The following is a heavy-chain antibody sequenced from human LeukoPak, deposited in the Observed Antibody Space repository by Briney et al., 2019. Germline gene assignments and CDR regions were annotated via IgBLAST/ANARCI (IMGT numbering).Heavy chain of an antibody. J-gene: IGHJ4*02. CDR1: GFTVSSNS. V-gene: IGHV3-7*01. CDR3: ARVGKGNWNDVDY. CDR2: IKQDGGEK. D-gene: IGHD1-20*01. Sequence: GGSLRLSCTVSGFTVSSNSMSWVRQAPGKGLEWVANIKQDGGEKYYVDSVKGRFTISRDNAKNSLYLQMNSLRAEDTAVYYCARVGKGNWNDVDYWGQGTLVTVSS.